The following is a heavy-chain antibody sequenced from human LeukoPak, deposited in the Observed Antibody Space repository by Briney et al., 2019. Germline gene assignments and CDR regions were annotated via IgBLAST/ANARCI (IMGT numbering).Heavy chain of an antibody. Sequence: SETLSLTCTVSGGSISSYYWSWIRQPPGKGLEWIGYIYYSGSTNYNPSLKSRVIISVDTSKNQFSLKLSSVTAADTAVYYCARDRGSSWYPSIFDPWGQGTLVTVSS. V-gene: IGHV4-59*01. D-gene: IGHD6-13*01. CDR1: GGSISSYY. CDR3: ARDRGSSWYPSIFDP. J-gene: IGHJ5*02. CDR2: IYYSGST.